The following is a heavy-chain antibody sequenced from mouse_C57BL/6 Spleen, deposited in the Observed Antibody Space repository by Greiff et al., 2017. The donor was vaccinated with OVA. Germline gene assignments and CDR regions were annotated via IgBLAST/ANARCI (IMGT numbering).Heavy chain of an antibody. CDR1: GYSFTGYY. CDR3: ARSVPLLRYAMDY. CDR2: INPSTGGT. J-gene: IGHJ4*01. V-gene: IGHV1-42*01. D-gene: IGHD1-2*01. Sequence: LVESGPELVKPGASVKISCKASGYSFTGYYMNWVKQSPEKSLEWIGEINPSTGGTTYNQKFKAKATLTVDKSSSTAYMQLKSLTSEDSAVYYCARSVPLLRYAMDYWGQGTSVTVSS.